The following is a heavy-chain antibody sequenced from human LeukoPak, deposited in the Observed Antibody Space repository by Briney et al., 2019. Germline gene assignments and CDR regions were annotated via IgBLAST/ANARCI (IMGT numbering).Heavy chain of an antibody. V-gene: IGHV1-69*02. J-gene: IGHJ1*01. D-gene: IGHD1-26*01. CDR1: GGTFSSYT. Sequence: SVKVSCKASGGTFSSYTISWVRQAPGQGLEWMGRIIPILGIANYAQKFQGRVTITADKSTSTAYMELSNLRSEDTAVYYCVRGRFIAGAGDWGQGTPVTVPS. CDR3: VRGRFIAGAGD. CDR2: IIPILGIA.